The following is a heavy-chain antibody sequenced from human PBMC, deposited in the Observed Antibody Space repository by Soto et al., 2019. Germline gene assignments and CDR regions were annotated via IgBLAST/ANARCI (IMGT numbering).Heavy chain of an antibody. CDR2: IIPILGIA. CDR1: GGTFRSYT. D-gene: IGHD4-17*01. V-gene: IGHV1-69*02. Sequence: QVQLVQSGAEVKKPGSSVKVSCKASGGTFRSYTISWVRQAPGQGLEWMGRIIPILGIANYAQKFQGRVTITADKSTSTAYMELSSLRSEDTAVYYCARGGATVDAVDAFDIWGQGTMVTVSS. CDR3: ARGGATVDAVDAFDI. J-gene: IGHJ3*02.